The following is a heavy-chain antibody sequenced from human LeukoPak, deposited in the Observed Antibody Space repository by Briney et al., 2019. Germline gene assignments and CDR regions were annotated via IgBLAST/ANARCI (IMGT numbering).Heavy chain of an antibody. J-gene: IGHJ4*02. Sequence: PGGSLWLSCAASGFTFSNYWMHWVRQAPGKGLVWVSRINSDGSSTNYADSVKGRFTISRDNAKNTLYLQMNSLRAEDTSVYYCERDTPVKGVDDWGRGTLVTVSS. D-gene: IGHD2-15*01. CDR1: GFTFSNYW. CDR3: ERDTPVKGVDD. V-gene: IGHV3-74*01. CDR2: INSDGSST.